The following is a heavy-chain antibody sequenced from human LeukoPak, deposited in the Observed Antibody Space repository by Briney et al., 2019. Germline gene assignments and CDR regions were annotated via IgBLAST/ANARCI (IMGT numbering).Heavy chain of an antibody. CDR1: GFTFTSSA. CDR2: ISGRSGTT. V-gene: IGHV3-23*01. D-gene: IGHD4-17*01. CDR3: AKDWIVSVTVHFDY. Sequence: PGGSLRLSCVASGFTFTSSAMSWVRQAPGKGLEWVSAISGRSGTTYYADSVKGRFTISRDNSKNTLYLQMNSLRAEDTAIYYCAKDWIVSVTVHFDYWGQGTLVTVSS. J-gene: IGHJ4*02.